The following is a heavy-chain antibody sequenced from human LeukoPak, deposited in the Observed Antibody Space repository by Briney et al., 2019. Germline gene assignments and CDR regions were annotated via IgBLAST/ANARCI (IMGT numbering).Heavy chain of an antibody. J-gene: IGHJ4*02. D-gene: IGHD6-6*01. CDR2: IYYSGST. CDR3: ARTSIAARPYDY. CDR1: GGSISSYY. V-gene: IGHV4-59*01. Sequence: SETLSLTCTVSGGSISSYYWSRIRQPPGKGLEWIGYIYYSGSTNYNPSLKSRVTISVDTSKNQFSLKLSSVTAADTAVYYCARTSIAARPYDYWGQGTLVTVSS.